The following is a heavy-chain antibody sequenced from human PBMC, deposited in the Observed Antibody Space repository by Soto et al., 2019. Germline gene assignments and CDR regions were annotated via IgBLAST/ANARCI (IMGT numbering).Heavy chain of an antibody. CDR3: ARRLQFPMLGGYFDY. CDR2: IKQDGSEK. Sequence: GGSLRLSCIASGFTFRSYWMSWVRQAPGKGLEWVANIKQDGSEKNYVDSVKGRFTISRDNAKNSLYLQMNSLRAEDTAVYYCARRLQFPMLGGYFDYWGQGTLVTVSS. J-gene: IGHJ4*02. CDR1: GFTFRSYW. D-gene: IGHD2-15*01. V-gene: IGHV3-7*01.